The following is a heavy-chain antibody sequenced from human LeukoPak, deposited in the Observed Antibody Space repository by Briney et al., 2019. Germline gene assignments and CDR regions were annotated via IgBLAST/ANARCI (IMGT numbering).Heavy chain of an antibody. J-gene: IGHJ4*02. D-gene: IGHD5/OR15-5a*01. CDR3: ARDRIYHCFDY. CDR2: IWYDGSNK. Sequence: GGSLRLSCAASGFTFSSYGMHWLRQAPGKGLEWVAVIWYDGSNKYYADSVKGRFTISRDNSKNTLYLQMSSLRAEDTAVYYCARDRIYHCFDYWGQGTLVTVSS. CDR1: GFTFSSYG. V-gene: IGHV3-33*01.